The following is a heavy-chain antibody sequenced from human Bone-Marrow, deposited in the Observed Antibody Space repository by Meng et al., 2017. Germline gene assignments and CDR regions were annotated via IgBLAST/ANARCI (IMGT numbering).Heavy chain of an antibody. J-gene: IGHJ4*02. D-gene: IGHD3-22*01. Sequence: GSLRLSCTVSGGSISSYYWSWIRQPPGKGLEWIGYIYYSGGTNYNPSLKSRVTISVDTSKNQFSLKLSSVTAADTAVYYCARASHYYDSSGYYVFDYWGQGTLVTVSS. CDR1: GGSISSYY. CDR3: ARASHYYDSSGYYVFDY. V-gene: IGHV4-59*01. CDR2: IYYSGGT.